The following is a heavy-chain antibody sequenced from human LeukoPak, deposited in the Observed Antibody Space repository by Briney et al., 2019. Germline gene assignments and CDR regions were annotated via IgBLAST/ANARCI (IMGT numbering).Heavy chain of an antibody. D-gene: IGHD2-21*02. CDR1: GFTFSDYY. Sequence: RGSLRLSCAASGFTFSDYYMSWIRQAPGKGLEWVSYISSSGSTIYYADSVKGRFTISRDNAKNSLYLQMNSLRAEDTAVYYCARDVVVTALDYWGQGTLVTVSS. CDR2: ISSSGSTI. J-gene: IGHJ4*02. CDR3: ARDVVVTALDY. V-gene: IGHV3-11*01.